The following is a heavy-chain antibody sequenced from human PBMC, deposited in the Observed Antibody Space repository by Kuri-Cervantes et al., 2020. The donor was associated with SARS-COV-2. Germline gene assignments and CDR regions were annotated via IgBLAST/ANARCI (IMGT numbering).Heavy chain of an antibody. CDR1: GFTFSSYS. D-gene: IGHD4-23*01. J-gene: IGHJ6*02. CDR3: ARAPTTVVYYYYYGMDV. CDR2: ISSSSSYI. V-gene: IGHV3-21*01. Sequence: GGSLRLSCAASGFTFSSYSMNWVRQAPGKGLEWVSSISSSSSYIYYADSVKGRFTISRDNAKNSLYLQMNSLRAEDTAVYYCARAPTTVVYYYYYGMDVWGQGTTVTVSS.